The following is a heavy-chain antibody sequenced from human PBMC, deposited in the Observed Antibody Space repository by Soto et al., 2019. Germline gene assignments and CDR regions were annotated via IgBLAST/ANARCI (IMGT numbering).Heavy chain of an antibody. CDR2: IIPILGIA. D-gene: IGHD6-19*01. CDR1: GGTFSSYT. J-gene: IGHJ4*02. V-gene: IGHV1-69*04. CDR3: ARDSSGWYSIDY. Sequence: SVKVSCKASGGTFSSYTISWGRQAPGQGLEWMGRIIPILGIANYAQKFQGRVTITADKSTSTAYMELSSLRSEDTAVYYCARDSSGWYSIDYWGQGTLVNVS.